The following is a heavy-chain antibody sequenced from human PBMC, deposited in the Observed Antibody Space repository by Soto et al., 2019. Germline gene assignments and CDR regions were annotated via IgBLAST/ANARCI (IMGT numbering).Heavy chain of an antibody. D-gene: IGHD5-18*01. CDR3: ARDRAYNCFDY. Sequence: GGSMKLCCGASGSTFNSSWMTWVRQAPGKGLEWVANINLDGSERNYVDSVKGRFTISRDNAKNLLYLQMNSLRAEDTAVYCCARDRAYNCFDYWGQGTLVTVSS. V-gene: IGHV3-7*05. CDR1: GSTFNSSW. CDR2: INLDGSER. J-gene: IGHJ4*02.